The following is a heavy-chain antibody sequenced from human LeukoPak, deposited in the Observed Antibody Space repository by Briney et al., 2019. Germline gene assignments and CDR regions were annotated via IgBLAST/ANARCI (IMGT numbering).Heavy chain of an antibody. CDR2: ISYSVTT. CDR1: GGSISSSSSDYY. J-gene: IGHJ4*02. D-gene: IGHD5-18*01. Sequence: SETLSLTCTVSGGSISSSSSDYYWGWVRQPPAKGLEWIGSISYSVTTYYNPSLKSRVTISADTSNNQFSLKLSSVTAADTAVYYCARHRHSHHYDYWGQGTLVTVSS. V-gene: IGHV4-39*01. CDR3: ARHRHSHHYDY.